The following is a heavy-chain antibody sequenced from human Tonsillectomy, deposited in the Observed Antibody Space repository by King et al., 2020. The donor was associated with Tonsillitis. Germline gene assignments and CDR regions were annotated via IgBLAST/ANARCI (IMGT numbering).Heavy chain of an antibody. D-gene: IGHD6-19*01. Sequence: VQLVESGGGLVQPGGSLRLSCAASGFTFSSYHMNWVRQAPGKGLEWVSYISSRISTLYYLDSVGGRITSSRDNAKNSLYLQMNRLRAEDTAVYYCARDRSSGWPGVPDIWGQGTLVIVSS. J-gene: IGHJ3*02. V-gene: IGHV3-48*01. CDR1: GFTFSSYH. CDR3: ARDRSSGWPGVPDI. CDR2: ISSRISTL.